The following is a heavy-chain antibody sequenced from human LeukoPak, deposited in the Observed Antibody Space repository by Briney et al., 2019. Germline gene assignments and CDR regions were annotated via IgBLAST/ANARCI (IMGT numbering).Heavy chain of an antibody. CDR2: IYYSGST. V-gene: IGHV4-38-2*01. Sequence: SETLSLTCAVSGYSISSGYYWGWIRQPPGKGLEWIGSIYYSGSTYYNPSLKSRVTISVDTSKNQFSLKLSSVTAADTAVYYCARHQQRRGWLQYFDYWGQGTLVTVSS. D-gene: IGHD5-24*01. CDR1: GYSISSGYY. CDR3: ARHQQRRGWLQYFDY. J-gene: IGHJ4*02.